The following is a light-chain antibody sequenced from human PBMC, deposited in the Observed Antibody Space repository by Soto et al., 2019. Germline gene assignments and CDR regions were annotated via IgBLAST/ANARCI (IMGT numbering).Light chain of an antibody. CDR3: QQSYSSPRFT. Sequence: DIPMTQSPSSLSASVGDRVTITCRASQSISGHLNWYQHKPGKAPELLIYATSTLHIGVPSRFSGSGYGTDFSLNNSSLQPEDFATYYCQQSYSSPRFTFGPGTKVDI. J-gene: IGKJ3*01. V-gene: IGKV1-39*01. CDR1: QSISGH. CDR2: ATS.